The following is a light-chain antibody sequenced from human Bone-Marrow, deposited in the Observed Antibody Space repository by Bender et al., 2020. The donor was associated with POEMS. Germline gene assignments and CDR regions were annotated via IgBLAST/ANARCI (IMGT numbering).Light chain of an antibody. J-gene: IGLJ3*02. CDR2: EVS. CDR3: CSYANGNSLM. CDR1: SSDVGRYNL. V-gene: IGLV2-23*02. Sequence: QSALTQPASVSGSPGQSITISCSGTSSDVGRYNLVSWYQHHPGKAPTLMIYEVSKRPSGVSSRFSGSKSDNTATLTISRLQAADEADYYCCSYANGNSLMFGGGTRLTVL.